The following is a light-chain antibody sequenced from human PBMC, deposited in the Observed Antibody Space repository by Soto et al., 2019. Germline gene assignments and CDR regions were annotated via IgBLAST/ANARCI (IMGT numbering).Light chain of an antibody. Sequence: DIVLTQSPGTLSLSPGARATLSCRASQSIRSNYFAWYPKKPGQAPRLLIYGASTRASGLPARFSGSGSGKEGTLNIHSMQSEDGAVDYGQPYNNWPLTFGGGHKVDIK. CDR1: QSIRSN. CDR2: GAS. CDR3: QPYNNWPLT. J-gene: IGKJ4*01. V-gene: IGKV3-15*01.